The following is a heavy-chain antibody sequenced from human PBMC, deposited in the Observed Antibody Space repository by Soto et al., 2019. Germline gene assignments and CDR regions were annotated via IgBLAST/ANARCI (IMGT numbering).Heavy chain of an antibody. V-gene: IGHV3-30*03. CDR3: ARGGDVFDY. Sequence: QVQQVESGGGVVRPGKSLTVSCTGSGFVFGGYGSHWVRQTPGKGLEWLAMTSYDGSNKYFADSVKGRFTISRDNSKNTVYLQMDILRLEDTAVYSCARGGDVFDYWGRGTLVTVSS. CDR1: GFVFGGYG. J-gene: IGHJ4*02. D-gene: IGHD3-10*01. CDR2: TSYDGSNK.